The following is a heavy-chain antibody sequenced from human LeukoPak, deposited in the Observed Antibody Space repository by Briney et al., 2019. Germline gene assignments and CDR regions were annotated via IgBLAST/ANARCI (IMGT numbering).Heavy chain of an antibody. CDR3: AVPNYDILTGYYPRYDY. CDR1: GYTFTSYD. Sequence: ASVKVSCKASGYTFTSYDINWVRQATGQGLEWMGWMNPNSGNTGYAQKFQGRVTMTRDTSISTAYMGLSRLRSDDTAVYYCAVPNYDILTGYYPRYDYWGQGTLVTVSS. CDR2: MNPNSGNT. V-gene: IGHV1-8*01. J-gene: IGHJ4*02. D-gene: IGHD3-9*01.